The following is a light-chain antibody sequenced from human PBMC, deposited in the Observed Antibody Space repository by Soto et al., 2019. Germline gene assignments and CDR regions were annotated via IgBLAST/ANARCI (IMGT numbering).Light chain of an antibody. Sequence: QSALTQPASVSCSPGQSITISCTGTSSDVGGYNYVSWYQQHPGKAPKLMIYEVSNRPSGVSNRFSGSKSGYTASLTISGLQAEDEADYYCSSYTTSSTLYGFGSGTKV. V-gene: IGLV2-14*01. CDR2: EVS. J-gene: IGLJ1*01. CDR1: SSDVGGYNY. CDR3: SSYTTSSTLYG.